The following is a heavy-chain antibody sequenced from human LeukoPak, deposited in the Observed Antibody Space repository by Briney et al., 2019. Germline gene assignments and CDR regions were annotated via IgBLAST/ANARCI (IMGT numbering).Heavy chain of an antibody. CDR3: AKRTLVRGVQFDAFGI. D-gene: IGHD3-10*01. V-gene: IGHV3-11*04. CDR1: GFSFNDYY. CDR2: ISSGGGTII. J-gene: IGHJ3*02. Sequence: GGSLRLSCAASGFSFNDYYMTWMRQAPGKGLEWVSYISSGGGTIIYYADSVKGRFTISRDNSKNTLFLQMNSLRAEDTAVYYCAKRTLVRGVQFDAFGIWGQGTMVTVSS.